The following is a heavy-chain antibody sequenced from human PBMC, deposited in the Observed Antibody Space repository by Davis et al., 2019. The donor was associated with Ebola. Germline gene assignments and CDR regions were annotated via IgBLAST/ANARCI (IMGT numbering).Heavy chain of an antibody. V-gene: IGHV3-11*04. D-gene: IGHD5-18*01. Sequence: GGSLRLSCAASRFTFSDYYMSWIRQAPGKGLEWVSYISSSSSTIYYADSVKGRFTISRDNAKNSLYLQMNSLRDEDTAVYYCARERRGYSYGYLAFDIWGQGTMVTVSS. CDR3: ARERRGYSYGYLAFDI. J-gene: IGHJ3*02. CDR2: ISSSSSTI. CDR1: RFTFSDYY.